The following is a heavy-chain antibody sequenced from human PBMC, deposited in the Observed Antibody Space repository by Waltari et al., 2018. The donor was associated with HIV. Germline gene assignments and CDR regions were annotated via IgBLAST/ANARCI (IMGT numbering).Heavy chain of an antibody. CDR2: VNHVGRT. V-gene: IGHV4-34*01. D-gene: IGHD6-19*01. CDR3: ARDSAPGLAVDDDDGEFFYYGLDV. J-gene: IGHJ6*01. CDR1: GGYFSGYY. Sequence: QVHLEQWGTGLLRPSETLSLTCAVYGGYFSGYYWTWIRQSPRRGLEWIGAVNHVGRTNYSPSLKGRVTVSVDTSKNQFSLTMRSVTAADTAVYYCARDSAPGLAVDDDDGEFFYYGLDVWGQGTTVTVSS.